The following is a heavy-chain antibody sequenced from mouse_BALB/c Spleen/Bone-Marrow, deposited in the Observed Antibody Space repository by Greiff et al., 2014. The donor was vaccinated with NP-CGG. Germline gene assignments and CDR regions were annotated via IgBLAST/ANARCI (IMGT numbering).Heavy chain of an antibody. CDR3: SLYLFDY. J-gene: IGHJ3*01. V-gene: IGHV1-14*01. Sequence: EVQLQQSGPELVKPGASVKMSCKASGYTFTSYVMHWVKQKPGQGLEWIGNINPYNDGTKYNEKFKGKATMTSDKSSSTAYMELSSLTSEDSAVYYCSLYLFDYWGQGTLVTVSA. CDR1: GYTFTSYV. CDR2: INPYNDGT. D-gene: IGHD1-3*01.